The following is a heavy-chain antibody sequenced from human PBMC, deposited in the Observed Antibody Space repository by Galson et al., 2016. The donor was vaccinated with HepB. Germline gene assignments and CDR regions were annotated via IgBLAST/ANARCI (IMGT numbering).Heavy chain of an antibody. CDR2: IYYSGST. J-gene: IGHJ6*03. CDR3: ARHGSGSFNYYYYYYMDV. V-gene: IGHV4-39*01. D-gene: IGHD3-10*01. Sequence: ETLSLTCTVSGGSISSSSYYWGWVRQPPGKGLEWIGSIYYSGSTYYNPSLKSRVTISVDTSKNQFSLKLSSVTAADTAVYYCARHGSGSFNYYYYYYMDVWGKGTTVTVSS. CDR1: GGSISSSSYY.